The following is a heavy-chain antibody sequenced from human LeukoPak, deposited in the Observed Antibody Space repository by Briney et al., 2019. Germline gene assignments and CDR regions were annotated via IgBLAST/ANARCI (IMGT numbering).Heavy chain of an antibody. J-gene: IGHJ4*02. CDR1: GLTFTSHE. V-gene: IGHV3-48*03. CDR2: ISSSGSTI. CDR3: ALLGGTATVVDC. D-gene: IGHD4-11*01. Sequence: GGSLRLSCAASGLTFTSHEMNWVRQAPGRGLEWISYISSSGSTIYYADSVKGRFTISRDNAKNSLYLQMNSLRAEDTAVYYCALLGGTATVVDCWGQETLVTVSS.